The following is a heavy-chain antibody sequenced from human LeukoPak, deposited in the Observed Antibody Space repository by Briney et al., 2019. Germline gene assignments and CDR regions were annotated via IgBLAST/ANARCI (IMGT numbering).Heavy chain of an antibody. J-gene: IGHJ4*02. CDR2: ISNTGGFT. D-gene: IGHD2/OR15-2a*01. CDR3: ATGGSMAHEGIHS. Sequence: GGSLRLSCAASGFTFSDYYMSWIRQAPGKGLEWVCSISNTGGFTYHADSMKGRFTISRDNSKNTLFLQMKSLRGDDTAVYYCATGGSMAHEGIHSWGQGTLVIVSS. V-gene: IGHV3-23*01. CDR1: GFTFSDYY.